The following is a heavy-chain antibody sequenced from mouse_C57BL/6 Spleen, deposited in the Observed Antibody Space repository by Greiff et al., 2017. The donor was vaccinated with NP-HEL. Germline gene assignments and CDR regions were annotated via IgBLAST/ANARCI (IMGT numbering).Heavy chain of an antibody. Sequence: QVQLQQSGAELVKPGASVKISCKASGYAFSSYWMNWVKQRPGKGLEWIGQIYPGDGDTNYNGKFKGKATMTADKSSSTAYMQLSSLTSEDSAVYFCAREGPYYAMDFWGQGTSVTVSS. CDR3: AREGPYYAMDF. D-gene: IGHD3-3*01. CDR2: IYPGDGDT. J-gene: IGHJ4*01. V-gene: IGHV1-80*01. CDR1: GYAFSSYW.